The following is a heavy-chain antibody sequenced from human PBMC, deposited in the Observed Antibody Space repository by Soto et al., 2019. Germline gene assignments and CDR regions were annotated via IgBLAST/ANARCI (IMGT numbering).Heavy chain of an antibody. CDR1: GGSISSSSYY. CDR3: ASTRPGYCSGGSCYSDY. Sequence: SETLSLTCTVSGGSISSSSYYWGWIRQPPGKGLEWIGSIYYSGSTYYNPSLKSRVTISVDTSKNQFSLKLSSVTAADTAVYYCASTRPGYCSGGSCYSDYWGQGTLVTVSS. V-gene: IGHV4-39*01. CDR2: IYYSGST. J-gene: IGHJ4*02. D-gene: IGHD2-15*01.